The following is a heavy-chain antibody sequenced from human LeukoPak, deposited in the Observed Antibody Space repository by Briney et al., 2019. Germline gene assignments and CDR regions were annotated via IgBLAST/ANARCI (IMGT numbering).Heavy chain of an antibody. CDR1: GYTFTSYG. V-gene: IGHV1-18*01. D-gene: IGHD6-19*01. Sequence: ASVKVSCKASGYTFTSYGISWVRQAPGQGLEWMGWISAYNGNTNYAQKLQGRVTMTTDTSTSTAYMELRSLRSDDTAVYYCARALTPNDRLVLDYWGQGTLVTVSS. CDR3: ARALTPNDRLVLDY. CDR2: ISAYNGNT. J-gene: IGHJ4*02.